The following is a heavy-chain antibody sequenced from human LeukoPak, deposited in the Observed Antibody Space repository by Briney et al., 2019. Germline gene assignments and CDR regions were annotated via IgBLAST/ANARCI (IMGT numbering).Heavy chain of an antibody. V-gene: IGHV4-61*02. J-gene: IGHJ4*02. CDR2: IYTSGST. CDR1: GGSISSGSYY. D-gene: IGHD2-8*01. Sequence: SETLSLTCTVSGGSISSGSYYWSWLRQPAGKGLEWIGRIYTSGSTNYNPSLKSRVTISVDTSKNQFSLKLSSVTAADTAVYYCATSPNYCTNGVCYETIDYWGQGTLVTVSS. CDR3: ATSPNYCTNGVCYETIDY.